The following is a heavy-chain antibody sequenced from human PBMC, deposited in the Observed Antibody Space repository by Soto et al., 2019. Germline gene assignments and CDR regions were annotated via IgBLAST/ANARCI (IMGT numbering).Heavy chain of an antibody. J-gene: IGHJ2*01. CDR1: GYTLTELS. CDR2: FDPEDGET. Sequence: ASVKVSCKVSGYTLTELSMHWVRQAPGKGLEWMGGFDPEDGETIYAQKFQGRVTMTEDTSTDTAYMELSSLRSEDTAVYYCATDRYSSSWYWYFDLWGRGTLVTVSS. CDR3: ATDRYSSSWYWYFDL. V-gene: IGHV1-24*01. D-gene: IGHD6-13*01.